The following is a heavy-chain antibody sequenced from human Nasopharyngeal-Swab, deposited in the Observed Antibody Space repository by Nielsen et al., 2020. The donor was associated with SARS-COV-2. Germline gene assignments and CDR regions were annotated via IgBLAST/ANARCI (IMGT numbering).Heavy chain of an antibody. CDR2: IWYDGSNK. Sequence: GESLKISCAASGFTFSSYGMHWVRQAPGKGLEWVAVIWYDGSNKYYADSVKGRFTISRDNSKNTLYLQMNSLRDEDTAVYYCARDRLAARPYYYYYYMDVWGKGTTVTVSS. J-gene: IGHJ6*03. D-gene: IGHD6-6*01. V-gene: IGHV3-33*01. CDR3: ARDRLAARPYYYYYYMDV. CDR1: GFTFSSYG.